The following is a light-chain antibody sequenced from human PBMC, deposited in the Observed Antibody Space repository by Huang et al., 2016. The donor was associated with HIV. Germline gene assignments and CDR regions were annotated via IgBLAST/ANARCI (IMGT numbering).Light chain of an antibody. CDR3: QHYDNLRT. V-gene: IGKV1-33*01. Sequence: DIQMTQSPSSLSVSVGDRVTITCQASQAISNYLNWYQQKPGKAPKLLIYDASNLETGVSSRFSGSGSATDFTFTISSLQPEDIATYYCQHYDNLRTFGQGTKVEIK. CDR2: DAS. J-gene: IGKJ1*01. CDR1: QAISNY.